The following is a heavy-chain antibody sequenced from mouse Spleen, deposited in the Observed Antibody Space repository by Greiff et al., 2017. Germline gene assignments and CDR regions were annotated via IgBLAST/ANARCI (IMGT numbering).Heavy chain of an antibody. CDR3: ARKLGYAMDY. J-gene: IGHJ4*01. CDR2: IYPGDGDT. Sequence: QVQLQLSGPELVKPGASVKISCKASGYAFSSSWMNWVKQRPGKGLEWIGRIYPGDGDTNYNGKFKGKATLTADKSSSTAYMQLSSLTSEDSAVYFCARKLGYAMDYWGQGTSVTVSS. D-gene: IGHD4-1*01. CDR1: GYAFSSSW. V-gene: IGHV1-82*01.